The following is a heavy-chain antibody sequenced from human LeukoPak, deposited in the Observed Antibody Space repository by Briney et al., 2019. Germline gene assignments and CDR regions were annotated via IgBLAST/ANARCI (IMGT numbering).Heavy chain of an antibody. Sequence: SETLSLTCTVSGASVSSSTSYWTWIRQLPGKGLEWIGYIYYTGSTNYNPSLRSRVSISVDTSKTQFSLKLSSVTAADTAVYYCARGVDTSMQFDSWGQGALVTVSS. J-gene: IGHJ4*02. V-gene: IGHV4-61*01. CDR2: IYYTGST. CDR1: GASVSSSTSY. CDR3: ARGVDTSMQFDS. D-gene: IGHD5-18*01.